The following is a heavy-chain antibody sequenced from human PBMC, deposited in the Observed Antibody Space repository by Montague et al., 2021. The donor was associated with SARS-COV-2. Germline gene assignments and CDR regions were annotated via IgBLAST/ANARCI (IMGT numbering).Heavy chain of an antibody. CDR2: VNHSGHT. V-gene: IGHV4-34*01. Sequence: SETLSLTCAVYGGSLSGDHWSWIRQPPGEGLEWIGEVNHSGHTNYNVSLKSRVTMSVDTSKSQFSLKVRSVTAADTAVYYCARGGTVTTFFAPKRTRRYNWFDPGGQGTLVTVSS. D-gene: IGHD4-17*01. CDR1: GGSLSGDH. CDR3: ARGGTVTTFFAPKRTRRYNWFDP. J-gene: IGHJ5*02.